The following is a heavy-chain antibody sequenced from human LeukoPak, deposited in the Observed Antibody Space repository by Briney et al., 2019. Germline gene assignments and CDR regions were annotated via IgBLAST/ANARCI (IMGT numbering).Heavy chain of an antibody. CDR2: IFYSGST. D-gene: IGHD1-26*01. V-gene: IGHV4-39*07. J-gene: IGHJ4*02. Sequence: PSETLSLTCTVSGGSISTSNYYWGWIRQPPGKGLEWIGNIFYSGSTYYSPSLRSRVTISVDTSKNQFSLKLSSVTAADTAVYYCARGGSYRVYWGQGTLVTVSS. CDR3: ARGGSYRVY. CDR1: GGSISTSNYY.